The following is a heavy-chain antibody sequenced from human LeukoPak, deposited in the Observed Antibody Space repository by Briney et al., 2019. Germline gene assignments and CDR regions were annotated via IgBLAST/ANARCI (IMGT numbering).Heavy chain of an antibody. Sequence: PGGSLRLSCAASGFTFSDYYMSWIRQAPGKGLEWVSYVSSSGSTIYYADSVKGRFTISRDNSKNTLYLQMSSLRAEDTAVYYCAKDRVVVAAILPFDYWGQGTLVTVSS. D-gene: IGHD2-15*01. CDR3: AKDRVVVAAILPFDY. J-gene: IGHJ4*02. CDR1: GFTFSDYY. V-gene: IGHV3-11*01. CDR2: VSSSGSTI.